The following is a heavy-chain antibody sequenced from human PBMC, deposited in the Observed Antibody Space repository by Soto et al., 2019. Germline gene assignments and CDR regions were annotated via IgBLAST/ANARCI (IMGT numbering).Heavy chain of an antibody. CDR2: IHYSGSA. CDR3: ARAVILTTKTMLDL. J-gene: IGHJ3*01. Sequence: QMQLQESGPGLVKPSQTLSLTCTVSGGSIGGGGFYWSWVRLRPGEGLEWIGNIHYSGSAYYNPSPESRISMSIDTSKNQFSLRLTSVTVADTALAYCARAVILTTKTMLDLWGPGTMV. D-gene: IGHD1-1*01. CDR1: GGSIGGGGFY. V-gene: IGHV4-31*02.